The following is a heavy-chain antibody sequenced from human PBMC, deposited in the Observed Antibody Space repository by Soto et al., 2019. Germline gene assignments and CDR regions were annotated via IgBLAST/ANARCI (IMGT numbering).Heavy chain of an antibody. D-gene: IGHD3-9*01. J-gene: IGHJ4*02. V-gene: IGHV3-11*06. Sequence: LRLSCAASCFTFSDYYMNWIRQAPGKGLEWVSYISNSGRFTTYADSVQGRFIISRDNAKNSLYLQMNSLRADDTAVYYCARDHYDALTDYHTPAFYYWGQGALVTVSS. CDR3: ARDHYDALTDYHTPAFYY. CDR2: ISNSGRFT. CDR1: CFTFSDYY.